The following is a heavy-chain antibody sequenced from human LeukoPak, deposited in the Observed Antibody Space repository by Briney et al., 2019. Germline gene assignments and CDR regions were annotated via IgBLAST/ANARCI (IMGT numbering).Heavy chain of an antibody. CDR3: ARRAVRQLVRGGAFDY. CDR2: ISSGGST. Sequence: PSETLSLTCTVSGGSISSSGYYWGWIRQPPGKGLEWIGSISSGGSTHYIPSLKSRVTISVDTSKNQFSLKLSSVTAADTAVYYCARRAVRQLVRGGAFDYWGQGTLVTVSS. D-gene: IGHD6-6*01. V-gene: IGHV4-39*01. J-gene: IGHJ4*02. CDR1: GGSISSSGYY.